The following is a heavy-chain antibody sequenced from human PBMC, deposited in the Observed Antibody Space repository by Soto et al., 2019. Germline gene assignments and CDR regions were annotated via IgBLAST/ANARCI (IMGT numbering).Heavy chain of an antibody. J-gene: IGHJ3*02. Sequence: QVQLVQSGAEVKKPGASVKVSCKASGYTFTSYGISWVRQAPGQGLEWMGWISAYNGNTNYAQKLQGRVTMTTDTSTSTAYMELRSLRSDDTAVYYCVIARVFSSSWYRAFDIWGQGTMVTVSS. CDR2: ISAYNGNT. CDR3: VIARVFSSSWYRAFDI. V-gene: IGHV1-18*01. D-gene: IGHD6-13*01. CDR1: GYTFTSYG.